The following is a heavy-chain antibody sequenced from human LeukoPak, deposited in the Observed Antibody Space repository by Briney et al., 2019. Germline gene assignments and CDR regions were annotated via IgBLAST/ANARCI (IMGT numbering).Heavy chain of an antibody. D-gene: IGHD3-3*01. Sequence: GESLEISCKGSGYSFTSYGIGWVRQMPGKGLEWMGIIYPGDSDTRYSPSFQGQVTISADKSISTAYLQWSSLKASDTAMYYCARSPKNTIFGVVITDWFDPWGQGTLVTVSS. V-gene: IGHV5-51*01. CDR2: IYPGDSDT. J-gene: IGHJ5*02. CDR1: GYSFTSYG. CDR3: ARSPKNTIFGVVITDWFDP.